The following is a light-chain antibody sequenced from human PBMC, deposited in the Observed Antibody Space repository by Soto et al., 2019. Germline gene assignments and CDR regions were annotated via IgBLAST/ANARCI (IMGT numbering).Light chain of an antibody. CDR3: QQYGNSPIT. Sequence: EIVMTQSPATLSVSRGERAPLSCRASERIYSAYLGWYQQKPGQAPRLLIYGTSSRATGIPDRFSGSGSGTDFPLTISRLEPEDFAVYYCQQYGNSPITFGQGTRLEIK. J-gene: IGKJ5*01. CDR2: GTS. V-gene: IGKV3-20*01. CDR1: ERIYSAY.